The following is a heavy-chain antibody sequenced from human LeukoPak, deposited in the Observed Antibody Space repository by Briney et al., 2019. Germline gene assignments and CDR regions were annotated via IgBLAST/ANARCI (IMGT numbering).Heavy chain of an antibody. D-gene: IGHD3-10*01. Sequence: SETLSLTCTVSGGSISSGGYYWSWIRQPPGKGLEWIGYIYYSGSTNYNPSLKSRVTISVDTSKNQFSLKLSSVTAADTAVYYCAMAGTYYYGSGFDPWGQGTLITVSS. CDR3: AMAGTYYYGSGFDP. CDR2: IYYSGST. V-gene: IGHV4-61*08. CDR1: GGSISSGGYY. J-gene: IGHJ5*02.